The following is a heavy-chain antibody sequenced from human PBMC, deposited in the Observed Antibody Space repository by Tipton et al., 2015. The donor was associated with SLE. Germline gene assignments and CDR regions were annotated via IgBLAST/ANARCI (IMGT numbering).Heavy chain of an antibody. V-gene: IGHV4-38-2*02. D-gene: IGHD1-26*01. Sequence: TLSLTCTVSGGSISSGYYWGWIRQPPGKGLEWIGSIYHSGSTYYNPSLKSRVTISVDTSKNQFSLKLSSVTAADTAVYYCAREYGTWGQGTLVTVSS. CDR1: GGSISSGYY. CDR2: IYHSGST. J-gene: IGHJ5*02. CDR3: AREYGT.